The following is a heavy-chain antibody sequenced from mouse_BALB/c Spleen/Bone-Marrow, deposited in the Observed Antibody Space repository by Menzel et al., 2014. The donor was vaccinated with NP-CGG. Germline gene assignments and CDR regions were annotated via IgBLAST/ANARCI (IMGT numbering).Heavy chain of an antibody. D-gene: IGHD2-3*01. CDR3: ARWLLPYGLDY. Sequence: VQLQQSGAELVRSGASVKLSCTASGSNIKDYYMHWVKQRPEQGLEWIGWIDPENGDTEYAPKFQGKATMTADTSSNTAYLQLSSLTSEDTAVYYCARWLLPYGLDYWGQGTSVTVSS. V-gene: IGHV14-4*02. CDR2: IDPENGDT. CDR1: GSNIKDYY. J-gene: IGHJ4*01.